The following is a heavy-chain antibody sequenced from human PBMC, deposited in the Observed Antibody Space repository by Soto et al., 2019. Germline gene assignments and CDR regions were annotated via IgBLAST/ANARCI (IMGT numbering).Heavy chain of an antibody. J-gene: IGHJ6*02. V-gene: IGHV3-23*01. Sequence: GGSLRLSCAASRFTFTNYGMSWVRQAPGKGLEWVSGISGSGSGGTTYYADSVKGRFTISRDNSKNTLYLQMSSLRAEDTAVNFCARGLFDGMDVWGQGTTVTVSS. CDR3: ARGLFDGMDV. D-gene: IGHD1-26*01. CDR1: RFTFTNYG. CDR2: ISGSGSGGTT.